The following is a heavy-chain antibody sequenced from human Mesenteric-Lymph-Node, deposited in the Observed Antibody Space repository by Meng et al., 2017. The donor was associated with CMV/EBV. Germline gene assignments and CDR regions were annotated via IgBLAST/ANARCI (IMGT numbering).Heavy chain of an antibody. CDR2: ISWDGGST. Sequence: GLSLILSCAASGFTLDACTMRWVRQAPGKGLEWVSLISWDGGSTYYADSVKGRFTISRDNSKHSLYLQMNSLRTEDTALYYCANQGYWGQGTLVTVSS. J-gene: IGHJ4*02. CDR3: ANQGY. CDR1: GFTLDACT. V-gene: IGHV3-43*01.